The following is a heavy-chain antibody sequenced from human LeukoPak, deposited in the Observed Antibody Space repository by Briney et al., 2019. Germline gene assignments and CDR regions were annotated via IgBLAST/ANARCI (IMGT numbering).Heavy chain of an antibody. J-gene: IGHJ4*02. CDR2: ISYDGSNK. CDR1: GFTFSSYA. V-gene: IGHV3-30-3*01. Sequence: GRSLRLSCAASGFTFSSYAMHWVRQAPGKGLEWVAVISYDGSNKYYADSVKGRFTISRDNSKNTLYLQMNSLRAEDTAVYYCARDSFVLSEFSGWYGLFGYWGQGTLVTVSS. CDR3: ARDSFVLSEFSGWYGLFGY. D-gene: IGHD6-19*01.